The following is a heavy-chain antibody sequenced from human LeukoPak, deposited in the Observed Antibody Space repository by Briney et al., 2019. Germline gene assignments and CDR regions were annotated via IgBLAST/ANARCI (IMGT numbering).Heavy chain of an antibody. J-gene: IGHJ4*02. Sequence: GGSLRLSCAGSGFTFDDYGMNWVRQAPGKGLEWVSGMSWNGGTTGYADSVKGRFTISRDNAKNSLYLQMNSLRAEDTAVYYCARVLFHSLAVFDYWGQGTLVTVSS. CDR2: MSWNGGTT. D-gene: IGHD2/OR15-2a*01. V-gene: IGHV3-20*04. CDR1: GFTFDDYG. CDR3: ARVLFHSLAVFDY.